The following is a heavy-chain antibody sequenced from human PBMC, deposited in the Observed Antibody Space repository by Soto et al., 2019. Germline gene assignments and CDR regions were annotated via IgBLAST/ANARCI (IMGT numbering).Heavy chain of an antibody. D-gene: IGHD3-10*02. CDR1: GASISSGDYY. V-gene: IGHV4-30-4*08. Sequence: QVQLQESGPGLVKPSETLSLTCTVSGASISSGDYYWSWIRQSPGKGLQWNGYIFHSGETYYTPSLECRLSISIDASKNQFSLNLNSVTAADTAVYFCARSHYVLGACDVWGPGTVVTVSS. CDR3: ARSHYVLGACDV. J-gene: IGHJ3*01. CDR2: IFHSGET.